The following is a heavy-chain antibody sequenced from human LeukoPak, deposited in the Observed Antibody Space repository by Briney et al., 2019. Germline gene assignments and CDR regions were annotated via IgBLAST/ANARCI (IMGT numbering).Heavy chain of an antibody. CDR2: ISYDGSNK. V-gene: IGHV3-30*01. CDR1: GFTFSSYA. J-gene: IGHJ4*02. CDR3: ARDRGSY. Sequence: GGSLRLSCAASGFTFSSYAMHWVRQAPGKGLEWVAVISYDGSNKYYADSVKGRFTISRGNSKNALYLQMNSLRAEDTAVYYCARDRGSYWGQGTLVTVSS. D-gene: IGHD3-16*01.